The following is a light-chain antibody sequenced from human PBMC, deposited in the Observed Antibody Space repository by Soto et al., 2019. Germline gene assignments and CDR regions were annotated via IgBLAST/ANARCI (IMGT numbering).Light chain of an antibody. CDR2: DAS. CDR1: QSVSSY. CDR3: QQRSNWPPNT. J-gene: IGKJ5*01. Sequence: EIVLTQSPATLSLSPGERATLSCRASQSVSSYLAWYQQKPGQAPRLLIYDASNRATGIPARFSGSGSGTVFTLTMTSLEPEDFAVYYCQQRSNWPPNTFGQGTRLEIK. V-gene: IGKV3-11*01.